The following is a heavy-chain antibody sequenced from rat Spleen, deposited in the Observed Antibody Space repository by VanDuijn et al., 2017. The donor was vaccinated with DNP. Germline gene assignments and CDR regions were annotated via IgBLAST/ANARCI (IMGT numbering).Heavy chain of an antibody. D-gene: IGHD4-3*01. CDR3: ARWYNSGYYFDY. CDR2: IRQDGGTT. CDR1: GFTFSDYY. Sequence: EVQLVESGGGLVQPGRSLKLSCAASGFTFSDYYMAWVRQAPTKGLEWVASIRQDGGTTYYGDSVKGRFTISRDDAKSTLYLQMDSLRSEEIATLYCARWYNSGYYFDYWGQGVLVTVSS. V-gene: IGHV5-22*01. J-gene: IGHJ2*01.